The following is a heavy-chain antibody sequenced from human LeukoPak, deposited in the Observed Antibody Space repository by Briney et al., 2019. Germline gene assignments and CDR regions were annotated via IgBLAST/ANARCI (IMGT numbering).Heavy chain of an antibody. D-gene: IGHD3-10*01. J-gene: IGHJ4*02. CDR1: GYTFTSYG. CDR2: IITDSGNT. V-gene: IGHV1-18*01. CDR3: ARGRGRTMIRGVNDY. Sequence: ASVKVSCKASGYTFTSYGISWVRQAPGQGLEWMGWIITDSGNTNYAQKFQSRVTLTTDTSTSTVYMDLRSLRSDDTAVYYCARGRGRTMIRGVNDYWGQGTLVTVSS.